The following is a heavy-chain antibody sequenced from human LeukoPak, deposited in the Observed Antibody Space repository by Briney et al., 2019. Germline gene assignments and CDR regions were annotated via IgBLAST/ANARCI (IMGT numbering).Heavy chain of an antibody. V-gene: IGHV5-51*01. CDR1: GYTFTSNW. J-gene: IGHJ4*02. Sequence: KPGESLKISCKGSGYTFTSNWIGWVRQMPGKGLEWMGLIFPGDSDTRYGPSFQGQVTFSADRSISTAYLQWSSLKASDTAMYYCARYSNLISGAGWVDYWGQGTLVTVSS. CDR2: IFPGDSDT. CDR3: ARYSNLISGAGWVDY. D-gene: IGHD6-13*01.